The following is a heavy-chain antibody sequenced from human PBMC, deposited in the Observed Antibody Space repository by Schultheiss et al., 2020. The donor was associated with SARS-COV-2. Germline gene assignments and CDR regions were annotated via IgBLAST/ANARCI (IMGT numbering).Heavy chain of an antibody. CDR3: ATDQEAWFDP. J-gene: IGHJ5*02. D-gene: IGHD2-2*01. Sequence: SLKISCAASGFTFSNYGMHWVRQAPGKGLEWVAVISYDGSNKYYADSVKGRFTISRDNAKNSLYLQMNSLRAEDTAVYYCATDQEAWFDPWGQGTLVTVSS. CDR2: ISYDGSNK. CDR1: GFTFSNYG. V-gene: IGHV3-30*03.